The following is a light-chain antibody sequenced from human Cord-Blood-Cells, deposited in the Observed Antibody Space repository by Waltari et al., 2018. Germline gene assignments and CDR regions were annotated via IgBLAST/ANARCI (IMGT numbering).Light chain of an antibody. Sequence: QSALTQPRSVSGSPGQSVTISCTGTSSDVGGYNYVSWYHQHPGKAPKLMIYAVSKLPAGVPDRFSGSKSGNTASLTISELQAEDEADYYCCSYAGSYTLFGGGTKLTVL. CDR3: CSYAGSYTL. CDR2: AVS. J-gene: IGLJ2*01. V-gene: IGLV2-11*01. CDR1: SSDVGGYNY.